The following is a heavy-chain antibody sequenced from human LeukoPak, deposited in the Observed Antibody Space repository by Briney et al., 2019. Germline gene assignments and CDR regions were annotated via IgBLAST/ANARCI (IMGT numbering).Heavy chain of an antibody. CDR2: MSGSSSNI. V-gene: IGHV3-21*05. CDR3: ARDWIGYKYRDFDF. D-gene: IGHD5-18*01. CDR1: GFTFSNFG. Sequence: GGSLRFSCAASGFTFSNFGMNWVRQAPGKGLEGVTHMSGSSSNIYYADSVKGRFTISRDNAKNSLYLQMNSLRAEDTALYYCARDWIGYKYRDFDFWGQGTLVTVSS. J-gene: IGHJ4*02.